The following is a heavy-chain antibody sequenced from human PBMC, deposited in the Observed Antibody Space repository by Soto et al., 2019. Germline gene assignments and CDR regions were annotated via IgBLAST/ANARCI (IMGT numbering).Heavy chain of an antibody. J-gene: IGHJ4*02. Sequence: QVQLVQSGAEVKKPGASVKVSCKASGYNFPGYYMHWVRQAPGQGLEWMGWINPNSGGTNYAQKFQCWVTMTRDTSISTAYMELSRLRSDDTAVYYCARGEGGPRWGSIDYWGQGTLVTVSS. CDR2: INPNSGGT. V-gene: IGHV1-2*04. CDR3: ARGEGGPRWGSIDY. CDR1: GYNFPGYY. D-gene: IGHD3-16*01.